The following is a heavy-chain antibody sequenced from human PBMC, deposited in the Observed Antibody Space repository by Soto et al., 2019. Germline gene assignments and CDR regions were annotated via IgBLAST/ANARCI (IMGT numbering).Heavy chain of an antibody. D-gene: IGHD4-17*01. Sequence: SETLSLTCTVSGGSISSGGYYWSWIRQHPGKGLEWIGYIYYSGSTYYNPSLKSRVTISVDTSKNQFSLKLSSVTAADTAVYYCARDAGGGMVTTSLWFDPWGQGTLVTVSS. CDR2: IYYSGST. CDR3: ARDAGGGMVTTSLWFDP. J-gene: IGHJ5*02. CDR1: GGSISSGGYY. V-gene: IGHV4-31*03.